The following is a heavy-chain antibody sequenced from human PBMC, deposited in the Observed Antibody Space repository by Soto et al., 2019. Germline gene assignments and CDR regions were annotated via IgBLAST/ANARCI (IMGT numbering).Heavy chain of an antibody. CDR1: GFTFSSYS. Sequence: GGSLRLSCAASGFTFSSYSMNWVRQAPGKGLEWVSYISSSSSTIYYADSVKGRFTISRDNSKNTLYLQMNSLRAEDTAVYYYAKFRKPKTDRGHIDYWGGGTLATVSS. D-gene: IGHD3-22*01. V-gene: IGHV3-48*01. J-gene: IGHJ4*02. CDR3: AKFRKPKTDRGHIDY. CDR2: ISSSSSTI.